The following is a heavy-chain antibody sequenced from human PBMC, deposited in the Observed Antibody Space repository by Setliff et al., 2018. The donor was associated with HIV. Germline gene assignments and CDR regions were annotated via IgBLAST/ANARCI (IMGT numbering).Heavy chain of an antibody. Sequence: ASVKVSCKASTYTFTSYGFSWVRQAPGQGLEWMGWTSSDTGNTNYEQKFQGRVTMTTDTSTSTAYMELRSLRSDDTAVYCCARAVWGNGSLADAFDIWGPGTMVTVSS. CDR3: ARAVWGNGSLADAFDI. CDR1: TYTFTSYG. V-gene: IGHV1-18*01. CDR2: TSSDTGNT. D-gene: IGHD2-15*01. J-gene: IGHJ3*02.